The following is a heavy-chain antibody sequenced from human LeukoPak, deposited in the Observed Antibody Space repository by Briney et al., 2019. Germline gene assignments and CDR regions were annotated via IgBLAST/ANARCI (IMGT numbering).Heavy chain of an antibody. CDR1: GFTFSSYA. CDR3: ARGVIAALRGAFDI. J-gene: IGHJ3*02. V-gene: IGHV3-30-3*01. D-gene: IGHD6-6*01. CDR2: ISYDGSNK. Sequence: GGSLRLSCAASGFTFSSYAMHWVRQAPGKGLEWVAVISYDGSNKYYADSVKGRFTISRDNSKNTLYLQMNSLRAEDTAVYYCARGVIAALRGAFDIWGQGTMVTVSS.